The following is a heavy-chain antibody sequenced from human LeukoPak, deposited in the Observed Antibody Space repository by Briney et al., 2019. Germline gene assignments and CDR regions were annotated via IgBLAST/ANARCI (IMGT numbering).Heavy chain of an antibody. CDR3: TTRTDSTGILAY. D-gene: IGHD2-8*02. CDR1: GFIFSNVW. V-gene: IGHV3-15*01. CDR2: IKTKTDGGTT. Sequence: GGSLRLSCEDSGFIFSNVWMSWVRQAPGKGLEWVGRIKTKTDGGTTDYAAPVKGRFTISRDYSKNTLYLQMNNLQTEDTAVYYCTTRTDSTGILAYWGQGTLVTVS. J-gene: IGHJ4*02.